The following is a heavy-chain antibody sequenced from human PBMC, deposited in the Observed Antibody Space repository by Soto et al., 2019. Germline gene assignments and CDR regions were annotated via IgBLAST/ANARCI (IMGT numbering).Heavy chain of an antibody. V-gene: IGHV4-31*01. CDR2: IYSIGST. CDR3: AREDAARIERWFDS. Sequence: QVQLQESGPRLVKPSQTLSLSCAVSGCSIISASYSWNWIRQSPGRGLEWIGHIYSIGSTYYNPSLKSLVSISVDTSNNQFSLKLTSVTAADTAVYFCAREDAARIERWFDSWGQGILVTVSS. CDR1: GCSIISASYS. J-gene: IGHJ5*01. D-gene: IGHD6-6*01.